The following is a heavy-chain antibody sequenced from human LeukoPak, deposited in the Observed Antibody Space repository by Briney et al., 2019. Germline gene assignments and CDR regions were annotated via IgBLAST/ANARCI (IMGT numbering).Heavy chain of an antibody. CDR3: ASGARGTREGGDLYSFDF. CDR1: GFTFSSYW. CDR2: IKQDGSEK. J-gene: IGHJ4*02. Sequence: GGSLRLSCAASGFTFSSYWMCWVRQAPGKGLEWVANIKQDGSEKYYVDSVKGRFTISRDNAKNSLHLQLNSLRAEDTAVYYCASGARGTREGGDLYSFDFWGQGTLVTVSS. V-gene: IGHV3-7*01. D-gene: IGHD4-17*01.